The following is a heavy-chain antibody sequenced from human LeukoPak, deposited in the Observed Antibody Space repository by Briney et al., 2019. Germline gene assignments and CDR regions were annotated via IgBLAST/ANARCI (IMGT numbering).Heavy chain of an antibody. CDR2: INHSGSA. J-gene: IGHJ4*02. V-gene: IGHV4-34*01. D-gene: IGHD4-17*01. Sequence: SETLSLTCAVSGGSFSGYYWTWIRQPPGKGLEWIGEINHSGSANYNPSLKSRVTISLDTSKNQFSLRLSSVTAADTAVYYCARGQGTVTTHWGQGTLVTVSS. CDR1: GGSFSGYY. CDR3: ARGQGTVTTH.